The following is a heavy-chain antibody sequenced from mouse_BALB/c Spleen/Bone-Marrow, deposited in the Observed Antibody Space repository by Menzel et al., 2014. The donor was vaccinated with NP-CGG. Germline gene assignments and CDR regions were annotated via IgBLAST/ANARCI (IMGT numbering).Heavy chain of an antibody. D-gene: IGHD2-2*01. Sequence: VQLQQSGAELVKPGASVKLSCKASGYTFTSYWMHWVKQRPGQGLGWIGEIDPSDSYTNYNQKFKGKATLTVDKSSSTAYMQLSSLTSEDSAVYYCASYYGYDEGFAYWGQGTLVTVSA. V-gene: IGHV1-69*02. CDR1: GYTFTSYW. CDR3: ASYYGYDEGFAY. CDR2: IDPSDSYT. J-gene: IGHJ3*01.